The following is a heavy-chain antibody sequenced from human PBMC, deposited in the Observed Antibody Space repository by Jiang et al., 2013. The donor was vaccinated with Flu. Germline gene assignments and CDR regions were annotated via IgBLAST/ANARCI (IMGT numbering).Heavy chain of an antibody. D-gene: IGHD2-21*01. Sequence: GAEVKKPGASVKVSCMASGFRLTDFNISWVRQAPGQGLEWMGCVNTNNGDTYYSRKVQGRVTMTKDTSTGATYMDLRSLRFDDTAVYYCTTLIVVEDSFFYDLWGRGNTGHRLL. V-gene: IGHV1-18*01. CDR3: TTLIVVEDSFFYDL. CDR2: VNTNNGDT. CDR1: GFRLTDFN. J-gene: IGHJ5*02.